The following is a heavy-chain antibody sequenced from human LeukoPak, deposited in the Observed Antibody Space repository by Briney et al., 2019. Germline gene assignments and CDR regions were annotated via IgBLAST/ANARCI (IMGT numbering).Heavy chain of an antibody. Sequence: SHTLSLTCAISRDTPSSNSAAWNCIRRSPSTPPHPLGRTYYRSPRYSDYAVSVKGGITINPDTSKNQFSLQLNSVTPEDTAVYYCSRVADYYDSSGYSRYYDMDVWGQGTTVTVSS. CDR1: RDTPSSNSAA. D-gene: IGHD3-22*01. V-gene: IGHV6-1*01. J-gene: IGHJ6*02. CDR2: TYYRSPRYS. CDR3: SRVADYYDSSGYSRYYDMDV.